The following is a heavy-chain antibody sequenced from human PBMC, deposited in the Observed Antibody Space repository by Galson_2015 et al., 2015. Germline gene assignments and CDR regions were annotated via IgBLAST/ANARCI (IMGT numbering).Heavy chain of an antibody. D-gene: IGHD1-26*01. J-gene: IGHJ2*01. CDR1: GGSISGYY. CDR3: ARGNSGSYSGWYFDL. CDR2: INHSGAT. Sequence: LSLTCAVYGGSISGYYWSWVRQPPGKGLEWIGEINHSGATNYNPSLKSRVTMSVDPSNNQFSLKLSSVTAADTTVYYCARGNSGSYSGWYFDLWGRGTLVTVSS. V-gene: IGHV4-34*01.